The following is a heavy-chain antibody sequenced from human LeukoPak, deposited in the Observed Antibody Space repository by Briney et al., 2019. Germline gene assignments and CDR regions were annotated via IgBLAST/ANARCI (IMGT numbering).Heavy chain of an antibody. V-gene: IGHV4-34*01. CDR1: GESFSGYY. Sequence: SETLSLTCAVYGESFSGYYWSWIRQPPGKGLEWIGEINHSGSTNYNPSLKSRVTISVDTSKSQFSLKLTSVTAADTAVYYCARLDAHNRSSNYYYYMDVWGRGTTVIVSS. J-gene: IGHJ6*03. D-gene: IGHD6-6*01. CDR2: INHSGST. CDR3: ARLDAHNRSSNYYYYMDV.